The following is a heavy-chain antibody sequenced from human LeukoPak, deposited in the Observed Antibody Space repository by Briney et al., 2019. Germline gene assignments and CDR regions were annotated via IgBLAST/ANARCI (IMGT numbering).Heavy chain of an antibody. CDR2: IYSGGST. Sequence: GGSLRLSCAASGFTVSSNYMSWVRQAPGKGLEWVSVIYSGGSTYYADSVKGRFTISRDNSKNTLYLQMNSLRAEDTAVYYCARDRLIIRDWFDPWGQGTLVTVPS. CDR3: ARDRLIIRDWFDP. V-gene: IGHV3-53*01. D-gene: IGHD3-10*01. J-gene: IGHJ5*02. CDR1: GFTVSSNY.